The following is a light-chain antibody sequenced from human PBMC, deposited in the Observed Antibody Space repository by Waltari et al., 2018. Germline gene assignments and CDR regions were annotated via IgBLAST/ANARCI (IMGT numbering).Light chain of an antibody. CDR1: QSIGNS. V-gene: IGKV6D-21*02. CDR3: LQGSSTPYS. CDR2: YGS. J-gene: IGKJ2*01. Sequence: EIVLTQSPDFQSVTPEEPVTITCRASQSIGNSLHWYQQKPNQSPKLLIKYGSQSMSGVPSRFSGSGSGTDFTLTISGLEGEDAAAYYCLQGSSTPYSFGQGTKLEIK.